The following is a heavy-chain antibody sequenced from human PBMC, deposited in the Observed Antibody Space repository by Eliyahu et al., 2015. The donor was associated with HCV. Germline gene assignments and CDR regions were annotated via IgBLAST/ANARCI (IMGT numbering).Heavy chain of an antibody. CDR1: GDSISSNNW. V-gene: IGHV4-4*02. CDR3: ARFPKILGDYNDPGFDS. CDR2: IYRSGTT. Sequence: QVQLQESGPGLVKPSGTLSLTCAVSGDSISSNNWWSWVRQPPGKGLEWIGQIYRSGTTNYNPSLKSRVTISVDKSKSQFSLKLSSVTAADTAMYYCARFPKILGDYNDPGFDSWGQGTLVTVSS. D-gene: IGHD4-17*01. J-gene: IGHJ4*02.